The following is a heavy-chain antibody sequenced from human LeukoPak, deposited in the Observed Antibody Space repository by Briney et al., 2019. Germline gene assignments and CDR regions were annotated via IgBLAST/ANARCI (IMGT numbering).Heavy chain of an antibody. CDR1: GFTFSSYG. J-gene: IGHJ6*02. CDR3: AKARGYSYGSLRAYYHGMDV. CDR2: ISHDGTNK. Sequence: GGSLRLSCAASGFTFSSYGMHWVRQAPGKGLEWVAVISHDGTNKYYIDSVKGRFTVSRDNSKNTLYLQMNSLRAEDTALYYCAKARGYSYGSLRAYYHGMDVWGQGTTVTVSS. D-gene: IGHD5-18*01. V-gene: IGHV3-30*18.